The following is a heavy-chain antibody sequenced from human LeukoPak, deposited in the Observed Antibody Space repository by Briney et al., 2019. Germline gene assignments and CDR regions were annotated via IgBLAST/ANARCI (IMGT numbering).Heavy chain of an antibody. Sequence: PGGSLRLSCAASGFTFSSYWMSWVRQAPGKGLEWVGFIRSKAYGGTTEYAASVKGRFTISRDDSKSIAYLQMNSLKTEDTAVYYCTRDRGYSYGVTWGQGTLVTVSS. CDR3: TRDRGYSYGVT. D-gene: IGHD5-18*01. J-gene: IGHJ5*02. CDR2: IRSKAYGGTT. V-gene: IGHV3-49*04. CDR1: GFTFSSYW.